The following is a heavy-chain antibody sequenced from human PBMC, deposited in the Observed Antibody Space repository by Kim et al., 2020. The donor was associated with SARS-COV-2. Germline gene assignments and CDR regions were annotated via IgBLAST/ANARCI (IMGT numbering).Heavy chain of an antibody. V-gene: IGHV3-74*01. J-gene: IGHJ3*01. Sequence: GGSLSLSCAASGFTFSSHWMHWVRQGPGKGLVWVSRINSDGSNIDYADSVKGRFSISRDNAKSTLYLQMNSLRDEDTAEYYCARVRPRVGATNDAFDFWGLGTMVIVSS. CDR2: INSDGSNI. D-gene: IGHD1-26*01. CDR1: GFTFSSHW. CDR3: ARVRPRVGATNDAFDF.